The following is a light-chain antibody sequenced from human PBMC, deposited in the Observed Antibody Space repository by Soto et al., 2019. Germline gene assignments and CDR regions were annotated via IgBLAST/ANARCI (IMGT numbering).Light chain of an antibody. CDR2: AAS. CDR1: QDIKNY. V-gene: IGKV1-33*01. J-gene: IGKJ3*01. Sequence: DIQMTQSPSSLSASVGDRVTITCQASQDIKNYLNWYQQKPGKAPKLLIYAASNLEAGVPSRFSGGGSGTDFTFAISSLQPEDVAIYYCQQYDILPPFTFGPGTRVNVK. CDR3: QQYDILPPFT.